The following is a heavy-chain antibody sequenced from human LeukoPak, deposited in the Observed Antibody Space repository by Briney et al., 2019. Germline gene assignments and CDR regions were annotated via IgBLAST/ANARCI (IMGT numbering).Heavy chain of an antibody. CDR1: GFTFSSYG. CDR2: IWYDGSNK. CDR3: ARLIGSEYSSTEFDY. D-gene: IGHD6-6*01. V-gene: IGHV3-33*01. J-gene: IGHJ4*02. Sequence: GSLRLSCAASGFTFSSYGMHWVRQAPGKGLEWVAVIWYDGSNKYYADSVKGRFTISRDNSKNTLYLQMNSLRAEDTAVYYCARLIGSEYSSTEFDYWGQGTLVTVSS.